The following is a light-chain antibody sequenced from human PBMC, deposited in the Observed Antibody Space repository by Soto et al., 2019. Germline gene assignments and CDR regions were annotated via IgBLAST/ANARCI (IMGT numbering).Light chain of an antibody. CDR1: QGISNY. V-gene: IGKV1-27*01. Sequence: DIQMTQSPSSLSTSVGDRVAITCRASQGISNYLAWYQRKPGNVPKLLIYAASTLQSGVPSRFSGSGSGTDFTLTISSLQPEDVATYFCQRYDSAPYTFGQGTKLVIK. CDR2: AAS. CDR3: QRYDSAPYT. J-gene: IGKJ2*01.